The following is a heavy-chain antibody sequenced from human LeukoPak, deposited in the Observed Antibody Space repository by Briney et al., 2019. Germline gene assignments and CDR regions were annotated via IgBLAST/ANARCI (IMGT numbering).Heavy chain of an antibody. CDR2: INPNSGGT. J-gene: IGHJ6*03. D-gene: IGHD6-13*01. CDR3: ARGPVLQQLVVYYYYYYMDV. CDR1: GYTFTGYY. V-gene: IGHV1-2*02. Sequence: ASVTVSCKASGYTFTGYYMHWVRQAPGQGLEWMGWINPNSGGTNYAQKFQGRVTITRDTSISTAYMELSRLRSDDTAVYYCARGPVLQQLVVYYYYYYMDVWGKGTTVTISS.